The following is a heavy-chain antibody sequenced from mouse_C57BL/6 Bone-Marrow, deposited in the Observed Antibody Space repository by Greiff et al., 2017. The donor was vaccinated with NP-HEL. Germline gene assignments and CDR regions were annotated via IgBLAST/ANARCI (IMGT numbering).Heavy chain of an antibody. CDR2: IYPGDGDP. J-gene: IGHJ2*01. D-gene: IGHD2-2*01. V-gene: IGHV1-82*01. CDR3: ARTGWLREVFDY. CDR1: GYAFSSSW. Sequence: QVHVKQSGPELVKPGASVQISCKASGYAFSSSWMNWVKQRPGQGLEWIGRIYPGDGDPNYNGKFKGKATLTADKSSSTAYMQLSSLTSEDSAVYFCARTGWLREVFDYWGQGTTLTVSS.